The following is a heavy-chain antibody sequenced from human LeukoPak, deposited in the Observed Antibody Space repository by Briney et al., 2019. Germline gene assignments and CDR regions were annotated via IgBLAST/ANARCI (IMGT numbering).Heavy chain of an antibody. V-gene: IGHV1-2*02. CDR3: ASLRYYYDSSGHDY. CDR1: GYTFTGYY. CDR2: NNPNSGGT. D-gene: IGHD3-22*01. Sequence: WASVKVSCKASGYTFTGYYMHWVRQAPGQGFEWMGWNNPNSGGTNYAQKFQGRVTMTRETSISTAYMELSRLRSDDTAVYYCASLRYYYDSSGHDYWSQGTLVTVSS. J-gene: IGHJ4*02.